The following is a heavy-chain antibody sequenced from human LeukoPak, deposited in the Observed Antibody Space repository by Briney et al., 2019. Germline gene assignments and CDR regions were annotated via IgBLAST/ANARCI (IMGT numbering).Heavy chain of an antibody. J-gene: IGHJ4*02. CDR1: GFTFSSYA. Sequence: PGGSLRLSCAASGFTFSSYAMHWVRQAPGKGLEWVAVISYDGSNKYYADSVKGRFTISRDNSKNTLYLQMNSLRAEDTAVYYCASSVVTAIDYWGQGTLVTASS. CDR3: ASSVVTAIDY. D-gene: IGHD2-21*02. CDR2: ISYDGSNK. V-gene: IGHV3-30-3*01.